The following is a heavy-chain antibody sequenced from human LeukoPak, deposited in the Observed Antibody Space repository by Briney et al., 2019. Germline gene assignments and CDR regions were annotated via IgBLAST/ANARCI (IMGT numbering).Heavy chain of an antibody. Sequence: GGSLRLSCAASGFTFSDYYMSWVRQAPGKGLEWVGRIKSKTDGGTTDYAAPVKGRFTISRDDSKNTLYLQMNSLKTEDTAVYYCTTESRLEDYYYGMDVWGQGTTVTVSS. D-gene: IGHD6-19*01. J-gene: IGHJ6*02. CDR1: GFTFSDYY. CDR3: TTESRLEDYYYGMDV. V-gene: IGHV3-15*01. CDR2: IKSKTDGGTT.